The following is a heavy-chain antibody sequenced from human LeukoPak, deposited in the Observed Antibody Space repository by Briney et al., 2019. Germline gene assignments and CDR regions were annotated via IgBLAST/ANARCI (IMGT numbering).Heavy chain of an antibody. J-gene: IGHJ4*02. CDR3: VSFYETY. Sequence: GGSLRLSCAASGFTFSNSWMHWVRQTPGKGLAWVSRMNSGGNMIYYADSVKGRFIISRDNAKNTLYLQMHSLRDEDTAVYYCVSFYETYWGRGTLVTVSS. CDR1: GFTFSNSW. CDR2: MNSGGNMI. V-gene: IGHV3-74*01. D-gene: IGHD2/OR15-2a*01.